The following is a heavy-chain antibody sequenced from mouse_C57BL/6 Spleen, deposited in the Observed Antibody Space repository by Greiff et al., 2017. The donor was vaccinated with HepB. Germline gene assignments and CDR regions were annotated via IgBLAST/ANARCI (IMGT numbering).Heavy chain of an antibody. CDR1: GYSFTDYN. Sequence: EVQLQQSGPELVKPGASVKISCKASGYSFTDYNMNWVKQSNGKRLEWIGVINPNYGTTSYNQKFKGKATLTVDQSSSTAYMQLNSLTSEDSAVYYCARVSTMVTYWYFDVWGTGTTVTVSS. D-gene: IGHD2-2*01. CDR3: ARVSTMVTYWYFDV. CDR2: INPNYGTT. J-gene: IGHJ1*03. V-gene: IGHV1-39*01.